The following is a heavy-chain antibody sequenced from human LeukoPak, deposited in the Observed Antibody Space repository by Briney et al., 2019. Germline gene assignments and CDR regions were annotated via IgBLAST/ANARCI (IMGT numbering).Heavy chain of an antibody. CDR3: ASGSYITTIDY. CDR2: ISSSGSTI. CDR1: GFTFSSYS. D-gene: IGHD1-26*01. Sequence: GGSLRLSCAASGFTFSSYSMNWVRQAPGKGLEWVSYISSSGSTIYYADSVKGRFTISRDNAKNSLYLQMNSLRAEDTAVYYCASGSYITTIDYWGQGTLVTVSS. J-gene: IGHJ4*02. V-gene: IGHV3-48*04.